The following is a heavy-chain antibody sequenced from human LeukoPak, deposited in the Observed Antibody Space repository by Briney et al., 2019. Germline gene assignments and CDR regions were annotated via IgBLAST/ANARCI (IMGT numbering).Heavy chain of an antibody. D-gene: IGHD3-3*01. J-gene: IGHJ5*02. CDR3: ARAGRYYDFWSGYSAPTWLDP. Sequence: SETLPLTCTVSGGSISSYYWSWIRQPPGKGLEWIGYIYYSGSTNYNPSLKSRVTISVDTSKNQFSLKLSSVTAADTAVYYCARAGRYYDFWSGYSAPTWLDPWGQGTLVTVSS. CDR2: IYYSGST. V-gene: IGHV4-59*01. CDR1: GGSISSYY.